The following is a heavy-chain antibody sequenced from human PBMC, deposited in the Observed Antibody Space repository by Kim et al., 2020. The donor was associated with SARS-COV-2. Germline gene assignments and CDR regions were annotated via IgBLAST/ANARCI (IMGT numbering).Heavy chain of an antibody. D-gene: IGHD6-13*01. CDR3: AREGDSSSWTFDY. Sequence: YADSVKGRFTISRDNAKNSLYLQMNSLRAEDKAVYYCAREGDSSSWTFDYWGQGTLVTVSS. J-gene: IGHJ4*02. V-gene: IGHV3-48*03.